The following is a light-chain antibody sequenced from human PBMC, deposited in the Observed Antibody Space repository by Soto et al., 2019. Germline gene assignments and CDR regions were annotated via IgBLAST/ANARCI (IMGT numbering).Light chain of an antibody. J-gene: IGKJ5*01. CDR2: YAS. CDR3: QQYNNWPPIT. V-gene: IGKV3-15*01. Sequence: EIMMTQSPATLSVSPGERAALSCRASQSVSNNLAWYQQKPGQAPRLLIYYASTRATGIPARFSGSGSGTEFTLTISSLQSEDFALYYCQQYNNWPPITFGQGTRLEIK. CDR1: QSVSNN.